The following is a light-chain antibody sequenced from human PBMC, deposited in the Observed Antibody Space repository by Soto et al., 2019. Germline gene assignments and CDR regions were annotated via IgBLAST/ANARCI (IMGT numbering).Light chain of an antibody. CDR1: QSLSINS. Sequence: EIVLTHSPGTLSLSPGERATLSCRASQSLSINSLAWYRQRPGQAPSLLIYSASSRAAGTPVRCSGSGSGTAFTLTISRLEPVDFARYFCKHYTRSSRTFGQGTKVEIK. CDR3: KHYTRSSRT. V-gene: IGKV3-20*01. CDR2: SAS. J-gene: IGKJ1*01.